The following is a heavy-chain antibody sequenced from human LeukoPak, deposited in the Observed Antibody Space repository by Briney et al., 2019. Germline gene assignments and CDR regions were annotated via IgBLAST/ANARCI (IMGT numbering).Heavy chain of an antibody. D-gene: IGHD6-13*01. Sequence: GGSLRLTCAASGFTFSSYAMHWVRQAPGKGLEWVAVISYDGSNKYYADSVKGRFTISRDNPKNTLYLQMNSLRAEDTAVYYCARDPDSSRPSGYYYYMDVWGKGTTVTVSS. J-gene: IGHJ6*03. CDR2: ISYDGSNK. CDR1: GFTFSSYA. CDR3: ARDPDSSRPSGYYYYMDV. V-gene: IGHV3-30*04.